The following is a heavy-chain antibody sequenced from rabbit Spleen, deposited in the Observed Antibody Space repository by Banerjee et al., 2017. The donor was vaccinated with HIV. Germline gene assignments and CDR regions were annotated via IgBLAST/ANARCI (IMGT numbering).Heavy chain of an antibody. CDR2: TATSSGTT. CDR3: ARETSSGWGVVSYYFNL. CDR1: GFDFSSYS. V-gene: IGHV1S45*01. D-gene: IGHD4-1*01. Sequence: QEQLVESGGGLVQPGGSLKLSCKASGFDFSSYSMSWVRQAPGKGLEWIACTATSSGTTYYASWAMGRFTISKTSSTTVTLQMTSLTAADTATYFCARETSSGWGVVSYYFNLWGPGTLVTVS. J-gene: IGHJ4*01.